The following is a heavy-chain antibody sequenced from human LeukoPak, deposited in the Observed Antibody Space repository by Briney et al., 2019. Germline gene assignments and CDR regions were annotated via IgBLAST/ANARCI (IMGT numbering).Heavy chain of an antibody. Sequence: ASGKVSCNVAGYTFTDYYMHWVQQAPGKGLEWMRLVDPEDGETIYAEKFQGRVTITADTSTDTAYMELSSLRSEDTAVYYCATEGGSYLRWGKGTLVTVSS. D-gene: IGHD1-26*01. V-gene: IGHV1-69-2*01. J-gene: IGHJ4*02. CDR1: GYTFTDYY. CDR2: VDPEDGET. CDR3: ATEGGSYLR.